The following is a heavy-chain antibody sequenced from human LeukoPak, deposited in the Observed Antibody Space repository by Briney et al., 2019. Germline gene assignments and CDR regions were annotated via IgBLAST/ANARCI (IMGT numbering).Heavy chain of an antibody. J-gene: IGHJ6*03. CDR2: IYYSGST. D-gene: IGHD3-3*01. V-gene: IGHV4-59*01. CDR1: GGSISSYY. Sequence: PSETLSLTCTVSGGSISSYYWSWIRQPPGKGLEWIGYIYYSGSTNYNPSLKSRVTISVDTSKNQFSLKLSSVTAADTAVYYCARDAKDFWSGYYLNYYYYYMDVWGKGTTVTVFS. CDR3: ARDAKDFWSGYYLNYYYYYMDV.